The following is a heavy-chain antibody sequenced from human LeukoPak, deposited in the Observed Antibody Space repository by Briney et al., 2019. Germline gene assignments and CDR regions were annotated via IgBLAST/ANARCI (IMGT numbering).Heavy chain of an antibody. J-gene: IGHJ4*02. CDR1: GYTFTSYD. Sequence: GASVKVSCKASGYTFTSYDFNWLRQATGQGPEWMGWMNPNSGATGYAQKFQGRVTMTRSASINTAYMELTDLRSEDTAVYYCAKDLYGDYDFDCWGQGTLVTVSS. CDR3: AKDLYGDYDFDC. D-gene: IGHD4-17*01. V-gene: IGHV1-8*01. CDR2: MNPNSGAT.